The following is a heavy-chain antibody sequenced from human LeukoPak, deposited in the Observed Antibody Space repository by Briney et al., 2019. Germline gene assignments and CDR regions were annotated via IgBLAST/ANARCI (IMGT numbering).Heavy chain of an antibody. V-gene: IGHV6-1*01. CDR1: GDSVSISSAG. CDR3: ARHEAIYCSGGSCYRLQYFHP. Sequence: SQTLSLTFAISGDSVSISSAGWNWIRQSPSRGLEWLGRTYYRSRGYNYYAVSVKSRITINPDTSKNQFSLKLSSVTAADTAIYYCARHEAIYCSGGSCYRLQYFHPWGQGNLVTVSS. J-gene: IGHJ1*01. CDR2: TYYRSRGYN. D-gene: IGHD2-15*01.